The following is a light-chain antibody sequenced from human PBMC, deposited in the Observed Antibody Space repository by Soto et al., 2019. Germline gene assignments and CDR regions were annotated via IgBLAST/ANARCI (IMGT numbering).Light chain of an antibody. CDR2: EVS. Sequence: QSALTQPASVSGSPGQSITNSCIGTSSDVGGYTYVSWYQQHPGKAPKLMIYEVSNRPSGVSNRFSGSKSGNTASLTISGLQAEDEADYYCSSYTTSSTYVFGTGTKLTVL. CDR3: SSYTTSSTYV. V-gene: IGLV2-14*01. J-gene: IGLJ1*01. CDR1: SSDVGGYTY.